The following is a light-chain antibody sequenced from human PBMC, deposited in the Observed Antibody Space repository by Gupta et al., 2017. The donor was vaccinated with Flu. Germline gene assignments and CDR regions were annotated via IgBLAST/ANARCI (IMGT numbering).Light chain of an antibody. Sequence: NFMLTQPHSVSESPGHTVTISCTRTSGNIGSNYVQWYQQRPGSAPTTIIYEDDHRPSGVPDRFSGSIDSSSNFASLTISGLRTEDEADYFCQSYDSDTVIFGGGTKVTVL. CDR3: QSYDSDTVI. J-gene: IGLJ2*01. V-gene: IGLV6-57*03. CDR1: SGNIGSNY. CDR2: EDD.